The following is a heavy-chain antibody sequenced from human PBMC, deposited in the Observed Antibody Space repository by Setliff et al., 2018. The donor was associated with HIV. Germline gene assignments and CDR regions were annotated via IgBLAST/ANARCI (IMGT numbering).Heavy chain of an antibody. D-gene: IGHD4-17*01. Sequence: SETLSLTCNVSGDSIGYYYWGWIRQPPGTGLEWIGSFYHSTTYYNPSLKSRVTMSIDTSKNQFSLKVRSVTAADTAVYYCARDPPGYGDANDYWGQGTLVTVSS. V-gene: IGHV4-38-2*02. CDR3: ARDPPGYGDANDY. CDR2: FYHSTT. J-gene: IGHJ4*02. CDR1: GDSIGYYY.